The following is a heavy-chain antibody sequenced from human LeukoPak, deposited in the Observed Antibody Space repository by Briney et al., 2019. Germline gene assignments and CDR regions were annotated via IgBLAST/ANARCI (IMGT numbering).Heavy chain of an antibody. J-gene: IGHJ4*02. CDR3: AKSTSSSGSFYSGLDY. Sequence: GGSVRLSCAASEFTFSNYAMTWVRQAPGKGLEWVSCISGSGGSTYYADSVKGRFTISRDDSKNTLYLQMNSLRAEDTAIYYCAKSTSSSGSFYSGLDYWGQGNLVPVSS. V-gene: IGHV3-23*01. CDR2: ISGSGGST. D-gene: IGHD2-15*01. CDR1: EFTFSNYA.